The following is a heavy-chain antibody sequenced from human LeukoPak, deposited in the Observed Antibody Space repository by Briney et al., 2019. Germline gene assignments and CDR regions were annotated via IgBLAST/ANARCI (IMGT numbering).Heavy chain of an antibody. CDR1: GGSISSATYY. D-gene: IGHD6-19*01. V-gene: IGHV4-61*02. CDR2: IYTGGST. Sequence: SETLSLTCTVSGGSISSATYYWSWIRQPAGKGLEWIGRIYTGGSTNYNPSLKSRVTISVDTSKNQFSLKLTSVTAADTAVYYCAKGAGPPWFDPWGQGILVTVSS. J-gene: IGHJ5*02. CDR3: AKGAGPPWFDP.